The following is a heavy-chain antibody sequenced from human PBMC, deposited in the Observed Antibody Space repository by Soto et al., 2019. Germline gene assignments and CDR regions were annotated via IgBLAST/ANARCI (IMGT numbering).Heavy chain of an antibody. CDR2: IYYSGST. CDR3: ARGAEPIVVVVAATRGRWFDP. J-gene: IGHJ5*02. CDR1: GGSISSGDYY. Sequence: LSLTCTVSGGSISSGDYYWSLIRQPPGKGLEWIGYIYYSGSTYYNPSLKSRVTISVDTSKNQFSLKLSSVTAADTAVYYCARGAEPIVVVVAATRGRWFDPWGQGTLVTVSS. V-gene: IGHV4-30-4*01. D-gene: IGHD2-15*01.